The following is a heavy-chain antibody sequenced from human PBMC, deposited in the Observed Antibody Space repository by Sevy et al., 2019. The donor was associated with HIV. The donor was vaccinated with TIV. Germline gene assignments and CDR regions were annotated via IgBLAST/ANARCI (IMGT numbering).Heavy chain of an antibody. Sequence: SETLSLTCSVSGGSMNIYYWSWIRQPPGKRLGWIGFTYYSGTTNYSPSLKSRVTISIDTSKNQFSLKLSSVTAADTAVYYCGRVGFNWNDVDYWGQGILVTVSS. CDR1: GGSMNIYY. V-gene: IGHV4-59*01. CDR3: GRVGFNWNDVDY. D-gene: IGHD1-20*01. CDR2: TYYSGTT. J-gene: IGHJ4*02.